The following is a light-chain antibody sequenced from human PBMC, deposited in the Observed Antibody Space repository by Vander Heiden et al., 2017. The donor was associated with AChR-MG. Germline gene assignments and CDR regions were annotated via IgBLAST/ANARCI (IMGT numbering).Light chain of an antibody. J-gene: IGKJ1*01. V-gene: IGKV3-20*01. CDR2: GAS. CDR3: QQYGSSSWT. Sequence: EIVLTQSPGPLSLSPGERATLSCRASQSVSSSYLAWYQQKPGQAPRLLIYGASSRATGIPDRFRGSGSGTDFTLTISRLEPEDFAVYYCQQYGSSSWTFGQGTKVEIK. CDR1: QSVSSSY.